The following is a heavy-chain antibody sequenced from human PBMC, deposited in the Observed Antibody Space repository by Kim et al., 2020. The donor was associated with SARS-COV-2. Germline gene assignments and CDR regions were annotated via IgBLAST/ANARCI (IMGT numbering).Heavy chain of an antibody. CDR1: GYTFTDYY. J-gene: IGHJ4*02. V-gene: IGHV1-2*06. Sequence: ASVKVSCKASGYTFTDYYIHWVRQAPGQGLEFMGRIDPNTGGTNSAHHFQGRVTMTRDTSISTAHLELSGLTFDDTAVYYCARLARTYAHDYWRQGSLVT. CDR2: IDPNTGGT. D-gene: IGHD2-8*01. CDR3: ARLARTYAHDY.